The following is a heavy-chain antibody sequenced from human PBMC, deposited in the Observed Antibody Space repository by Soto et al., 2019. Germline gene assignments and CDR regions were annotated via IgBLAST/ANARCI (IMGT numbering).Heavy chain of an antibody. V-gene: IGHV3-7*01. CDR1: GFTFSSYW. CDR2: IKQDGSEK. CDR3: ARAGSWYGHSYYYYGMDV. D-gene: IGHD6-13*01. J-gene: IGHJ6*02. Sequence: PGGSLRLSCVASGFTFSSYWMSWVRQAPGKGLEWVANIKQDGSEKDYVDSVKGRFTISRDNAKNSLYLQMNSLRAEDTAVYYCARAGSWYGHSYYYYGMDVWGQGTTVTV.